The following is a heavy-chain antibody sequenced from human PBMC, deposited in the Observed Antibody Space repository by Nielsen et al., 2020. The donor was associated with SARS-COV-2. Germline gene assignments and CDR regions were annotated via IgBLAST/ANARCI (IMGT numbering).Heavy chain of an antibody. Sequence: SQTLSLTCAISGDSVSSSSAAWNWIRQSPSRGLEWLGRTYYRSKWYNDYAVSVKSRITINPDTSKNQFSLQLNSVTPEDTAVYYCARGYSIAVAGTTGWFDPWGQGTLVTVSS. CDR2: TYYRSKWYN. J-gene: IGHJ5*02. CDR3: ARGYSIAVAGTTGWFDP. V-gene: IGHV6-1*01. CDR1: GDSVSSSSAA. D-gene: IGHD6-19*01.